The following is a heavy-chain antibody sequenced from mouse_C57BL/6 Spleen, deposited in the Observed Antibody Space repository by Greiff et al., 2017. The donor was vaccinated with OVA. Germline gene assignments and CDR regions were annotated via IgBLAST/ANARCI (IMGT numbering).Heavy chain of an antibody. Sequence: QVQLKESGAELVKPGASVKISCKASGYAFSSYWMNWVKQRPGKGLEWIGQIYPGDGDTNYNGKFKGKATLTADKSSSTAYMQLSSLTSEDSAVYFCARSAVVEGFAYWGQGTLVTVSA. D-gene: IGHD1-1*01. CDR2: IYPGDGDT. V-gene: IGHV1-80*01. J-gene: IGHJ3*01. CDR1: GYAFSSYW. CDR3: ARSAVVEGFAY.